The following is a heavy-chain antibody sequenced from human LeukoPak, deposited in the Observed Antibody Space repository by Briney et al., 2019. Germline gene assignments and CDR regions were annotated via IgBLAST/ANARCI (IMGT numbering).Heavy chain of an antibody. CDR3: ARPEYSSSWSVGAFDI. V-gene: IGHV4-59*08. Sequence: GSLRLSCAASGFTFSSYAMSWIRQPPGKGLEWIGYIYYSGSTNYNPSLKSRVTISVDTSKNQFSLKLSSVTAADTAVYYCARPEYSSSWSVGAFDIWGQGTMVTVSS. CDR2: IYYSGST. CDR1: GFTFSSYA. D-gene: IGHD6-13*01. J-gene: IGHJ3*02.